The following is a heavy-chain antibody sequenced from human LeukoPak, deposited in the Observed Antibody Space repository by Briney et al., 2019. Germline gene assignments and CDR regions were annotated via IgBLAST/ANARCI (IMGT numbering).Heavy chain of an antibody. D-gene: IGHD3-22*01. J-gene: IGHJ5*02. V-gene: IGHV4-39*01. Sequence: SQTLSLTCTVSGDSISSGSYYWSWIRQPPGKGLEWIGEINHSGSTNYNPSLKSRVTISVDTSKNQFSLKLSSVTAADTAVYYCARQWLLRHWFDPWGQGTLVTVSS. CDR3: ARQWLLRHWFDP. CDR1: GDSISSGSYY. CDR2: INHSGST.